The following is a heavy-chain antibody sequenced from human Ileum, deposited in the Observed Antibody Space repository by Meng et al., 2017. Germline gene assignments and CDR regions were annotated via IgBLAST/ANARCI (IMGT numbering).Heavy chain of an antibody. J-gene: IGHJ4*02. CDR3: AKEKRYCSSSNCYGPPDY. CDR1: GGSVTSGSHF. V-gene: IGHV4-61*01. CDR2: IYYSGST. Sequence: GSLRLSCTVSGGSVTSGSHFWSWIRQPPGKGLEWIGYIYYSGSTNYNPSLKSRVTISLDTSKNQFSLKLGSVTAADTALYYCAKEKRYCSSSNCYGPPDYWGQGTLVTVSS. D-gene: IGHD2-2*01.